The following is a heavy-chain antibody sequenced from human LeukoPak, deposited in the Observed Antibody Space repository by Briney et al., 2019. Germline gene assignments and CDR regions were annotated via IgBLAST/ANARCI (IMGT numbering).Heavy chain of an antibody. J-gene: IGHJ3*02. V-gene: IGHV1-69*05. CDR2: IISTIGAA. CDR3: ARSQELVTMDDACDS. D-gene: IGHD3-10*01. Sequence: GASVKVSCKASGGSFSSYAMNWVRQAPGQGLEWVGAIISTIGAANYAQNFEDRVTITTDESTNTAYMEIHNLRSDDTAVYYCARSQELVTMDDACDSWGQGTLVTVSS. CDR1: GGSFSSYA.